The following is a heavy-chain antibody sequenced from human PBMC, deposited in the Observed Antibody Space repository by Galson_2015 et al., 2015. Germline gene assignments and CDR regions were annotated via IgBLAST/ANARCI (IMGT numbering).Heavy chain of an antibody. D-gene: IGHD2-2*01. V-gene: IGHV3-30*01. Sequence: SLRLSCAASGFYFSSYAMHWVRQAPGKGLEWVAVISYDGSKKYYADSVEGRFTISRDNSKNTLYLQMNSLRAEDTAVYYCARDYCSSSSCFPPDGFDIWGQGTMVTVSS. CDR1: GFYFSSYA. CDR3: ARDYCSSSSCFPPDGFDI. J-gene: IGHJ3*02. CDR2: ISYDGSKK.